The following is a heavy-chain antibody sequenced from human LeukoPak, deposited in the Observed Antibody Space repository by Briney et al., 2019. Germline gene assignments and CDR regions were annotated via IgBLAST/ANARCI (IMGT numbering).Heavy chain of an antibody. CDR1: GGSIRSHY. V-gene: IGHV4-59*11. CDR2: IYDSGST. CDR3: ARDLGATGYFDY. D-gene: IGHD1-26*01. Sequence: PSETLSLTCAVSGGSIRSHYWSWTRQPPGKGLEWIGYIYDSGSTNYNPSLKSRVTISVDTSKNQFSLNLSSVTAADTAVYYCARDLGATGYFDYWGQGTLVTVSS. J-gene: IGHJ4*02.